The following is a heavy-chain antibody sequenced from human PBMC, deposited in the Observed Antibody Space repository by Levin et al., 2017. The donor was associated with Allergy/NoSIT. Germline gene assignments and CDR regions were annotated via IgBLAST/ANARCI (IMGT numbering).Heavy chain of an antibody. J-gene: IGHJ6*02. V-gene: IGHV3-15*01. Sequence: GESLKISCAASGFTFSNAWMSWVRQAPGKGLEWVGRIKSKTDGGTTDYAAPVKGRFTISRDDSKNTLYLQMNSLKTEDTAVYYCTTDSALLWFGEGYYYYGMDVWGQGTTVTVSS. CDR2: IKSKTDGGTT. CDR1: GFTFSNAW. CDR3: TTDSALLWFGEGYYYYGMDV. D-gene: IGHD3-10*01.